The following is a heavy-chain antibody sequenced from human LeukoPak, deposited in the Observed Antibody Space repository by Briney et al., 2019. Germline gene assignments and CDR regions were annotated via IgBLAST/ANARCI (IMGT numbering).Heavy chain of an antibody. Sequence: SETLSLTCTVSGGSISSYYWSWIRQPPGKGLEWIGYIHYSGSTNYNPSLKSRVTISVDTSKNQFSLKLTSVTAADTAVYYCARHGGARTYYYGSGSYYDAYYYMDVWGKGTTVTISS. CDR2: IHYSGST. CDR3: ARHGGARTYYYGSGSYYDAYYYMDV. J-gene: IGHJ6*03. D-gene: IGHD3-10*01. V-gene: IGHV4-59*08. CDR1: GGSISSYY.